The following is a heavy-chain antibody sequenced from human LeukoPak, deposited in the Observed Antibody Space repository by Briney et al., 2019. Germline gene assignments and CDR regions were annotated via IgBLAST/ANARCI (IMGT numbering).Heavy chain of an antibody. CDR3: ARGYDILTGYPPRYFDL. CDR2: IYTSGST. D-gene: IGHD3-9*01. V-gene: IGHV4-4*07. Sequence: SETLSLTCTVSGGPISSYYWSWIRQPAGKGLEWIGRIYTSGSTNYNPSLKSRVTMSVDTSKNQFSLKLSSVTAADTAVYYCARGYDILTGYPPRYFDLWGRGTLVTVSS. CDR1: GGPISSYY. J-gene: IGHJ2*01.